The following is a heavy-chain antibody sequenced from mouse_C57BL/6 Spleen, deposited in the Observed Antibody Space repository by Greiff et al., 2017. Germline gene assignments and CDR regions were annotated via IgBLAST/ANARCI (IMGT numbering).Heavy chain of an antibody. Sequence: VQLQQSGAELVRPGASVKMSCKASGYTFTNYWIGWAKQRPGHGLEWIGDIYPGGGCTNYNEKFKGKATLTADKSSSTAYMQFCSLTSEDSAIYYCARSGDYCSRSLAWFAYWGQGTLVTVSA. V-gene: IGHV1-63*01. J-gene: IGHJ3*01. CDR1: GYTFTNYW. CDR3: ARSGDYCSRSLAWFAY. D-gene: IGHD1-1*01. CDR2: IYPGGGCT.